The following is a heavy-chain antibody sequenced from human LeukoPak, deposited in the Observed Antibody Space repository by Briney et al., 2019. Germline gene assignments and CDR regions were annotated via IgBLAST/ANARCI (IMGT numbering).Heavy chain of an antibody. CDR1: GYTFTSYY. D-gene: IGHD5-18*01. J-gene: IGHJ4*02. V-gene: IGHV1-46*01. CDR2: INPTVGST. CDR3: ARAGAYTYGFFDY. Sequence: ASVKVSCKAPGYTFTSYYMHWVRQAPGQGLEWMGIINPTVGSTSYAQKFQGGVTMTRDMSTSTVYMDLSSLRSEDTAVYYCARAGAYTYGFFDYWGQGALVTVSS.